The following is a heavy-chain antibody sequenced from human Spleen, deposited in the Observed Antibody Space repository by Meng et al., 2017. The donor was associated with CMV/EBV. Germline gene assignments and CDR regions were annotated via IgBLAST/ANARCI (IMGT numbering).Heavy chain of an antibody. D-gene: IGHD4-17*01. J-gene: IGHJ5*02. CDR3: ARGRTDYGDYTLDWFDA. CDR1: GFTLDEHS. CDR2: ITWNGGTT. V-gene: IGHV3-20*03. Sequence: GFTLDEHSLSWVRQAPGKGLEWVSGITWNGGTTTYVDSVKGRFTISRDNAKKSLYLQMNNLKSEDTAFYYCARGRTDYGDYTLDWFDAWGQGTLVTVS.